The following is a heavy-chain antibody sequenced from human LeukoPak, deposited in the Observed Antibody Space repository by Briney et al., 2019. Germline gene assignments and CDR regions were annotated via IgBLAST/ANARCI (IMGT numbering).Heavy chain of an antibody. D-gene: IGHD6-13*01. CDR3: ARDITGYSSSWYSPRPPRLDY. J-gene: IGHJ4*02. CDR1: GFTASSNY. CDR2: IYSGGST. Sequence: PGGSLRLSCAASGFTASSNYMSWVRQAPGKGLEWVSVIYSGGSTYYADSVKGRFTISRHNSKNTLYPQMNSLRAEDTAVYYCARDITGYSSSWYSPRPPRLDYWGQGTLVTVSS. V-gene: IGHV3-53*04.